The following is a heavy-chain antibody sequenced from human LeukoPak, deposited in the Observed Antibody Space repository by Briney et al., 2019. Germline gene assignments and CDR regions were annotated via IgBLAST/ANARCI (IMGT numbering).Heavy chain of an antibody. V-gene: IGHV3-33*06. CDR2: IWYDGSNK. D-gene: IGHD4-17*01. Sequence: GGSLRLSCAASGFTFSSYGMHWVRQAPGKGLEWVAVIWYDGSNKYYADSVKGRFTISRDNSKNTLYLQMNSLRAEDTAVYYCAKDRTSVSTVPFDYWGQGTLVTVSS. CDR3: AKDRTSVSTVPFDY. CDR1: GFTFSSYG. J-gene: IGHJ4*02.